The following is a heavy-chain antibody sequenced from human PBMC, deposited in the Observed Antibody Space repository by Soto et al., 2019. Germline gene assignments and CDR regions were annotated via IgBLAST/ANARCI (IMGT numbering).Heavy chain of an antibody. CDR1: GFTFSSYG. CDR3: VKDAGQWLVLGSHLDY. V-gene: IGHV3-30*18. D-gene: IGHD6-19*01. CDR2: ITWDGSEQ. Sequence: GQLSESGGGVVRPGRSLRLSCAASGFTFSSYGMHWVRQAPGKGLEWVAVITWDGSEQYYGDSVKGRFIISRDNSNKTVYLQMNGLRPEDTAVYSCVKDAGQWLVLGSHLDYWGQGILVTVSS. J-gene: IGHJ4*02.